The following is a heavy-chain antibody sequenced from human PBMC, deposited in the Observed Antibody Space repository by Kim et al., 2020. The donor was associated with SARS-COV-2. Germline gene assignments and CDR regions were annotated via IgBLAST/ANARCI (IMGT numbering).Heavy chain of an antibody. CDR2: ISYDGSNK. Sequence: GGSLRLSCADSGFAFSNHGMHWVRQAPGKGLEWVAVISYDGSNKYYADSVKGRFTISRDNSKNTLYLQMNSLRDEDTAVYYCAKDFGRMTSSLSYNLFEYWGQGTLVTVSS. CDR1: GFAFSNHG. CDR3: AKDFGRMTSSLSYNLFEY. D-gene: IGHD6-6*01. V-gene: IGHV3-30*18. J-gene: IGHJ4*02.